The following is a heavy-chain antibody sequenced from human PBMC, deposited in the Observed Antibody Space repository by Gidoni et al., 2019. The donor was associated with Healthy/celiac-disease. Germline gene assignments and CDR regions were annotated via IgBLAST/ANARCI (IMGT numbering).Heavy chain of an antibody. CDR1: GFTFSSYA. D-gene: IGHD5-12*01. CDR3: AKDPDSGYPN. Sequence: EVQRLESGGGLVQPGGSLRLSCAASGFTFSSYAIRWVRQAPGKGLEWVSAISGRGARTYYADSVKGRFTISRDNSKNTLYLQMNSLRAEDTAVYYCAKDPDSGYPNCGQGTLVTVSS. CDR2: ISGRGART. V-gene: IGHV3-23*01. J-gene: IGHJ4*02.